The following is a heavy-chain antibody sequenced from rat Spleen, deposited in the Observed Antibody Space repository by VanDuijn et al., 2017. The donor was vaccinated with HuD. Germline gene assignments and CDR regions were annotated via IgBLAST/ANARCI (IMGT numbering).Heavy chain of an antibody. CDR2: ITSGGSNT. V-gene: IGHV5-7*01. Sequence: EVQLVESGGGLVQPGRSLKLSCAASGFTFSRFTLSWVRQAPKKGLEWVATITSGGSNTYYPDSVKGRFTISRDNAKNTLYLQMDSLRSEDTATYYCAKEGPGISWFAYWGQGTLVTVSS. CDR3: AKEGPGISWFAY. J-gene: IGHJ3*01. D-gene: IGHD1-4*01. CDR1: GFTFSRFT.